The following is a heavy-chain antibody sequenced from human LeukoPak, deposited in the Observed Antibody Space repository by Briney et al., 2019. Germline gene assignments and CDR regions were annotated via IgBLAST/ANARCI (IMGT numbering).Heavy chain of an antibody. D-gene: IGHD3-10*01. Sequence: ASVKVSCKASGFTFTRYDINWVRQATGQGLEWMGWMNPNNGNTGYAQTFQGRVTMTRDTFTSTAYMKLRSLTSEDTAVYYCVRDGEGLAISVNYWFDLWGQGTLVTVSS. CDR1: GFTFTRYD. CDR2: MNPNNGNT. J-gene: IGHJ5*02. CDR3: VRDGEGLAISVNYWFDL. V-gene: IGHV1-8*01.